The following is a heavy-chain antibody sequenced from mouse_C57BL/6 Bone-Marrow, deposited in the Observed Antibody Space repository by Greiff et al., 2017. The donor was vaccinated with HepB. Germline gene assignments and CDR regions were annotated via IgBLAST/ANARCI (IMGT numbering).Heavy chain of an antibody. Sequence: EVHLVESGAGLVKPGGSLKLSCAASGFTFSSYAMSWVRQTPEKRLEWVAYISSGGDYIYYADTVKGRFTISRDNARNTLYLQMSSLKSEDTAMYYCTRDGGLPLAMDYWGQGTSVTVSS. J-gene: IGHJ4*01. CDR2: ISSGGDYI. V-gene: IGHV5-9-1*02. D-gene: IGHD2-10*01. CDR1: GFTFSSYA. CDR3: TRDGGLPLAMDY.